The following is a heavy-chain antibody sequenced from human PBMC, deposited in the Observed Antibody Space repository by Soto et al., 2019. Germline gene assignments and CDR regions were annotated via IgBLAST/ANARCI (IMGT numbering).Heavy chain of an antibody. CDR3: ARGPRNWGVDY. D-gene: IGHD7-27*01. V-gene: IGHV1-8*01. J-gene: IGHJ4*02. CDR2: MNPNSGNT. CDR1: GYTFTSYD. Sequence: QVQLVQSGAEVKKPGASVKVSCKAAGYTFTSYDINWVRQATGQDFEWMGWMNPNSGNTAYAQKCEGXXTXTMXSAKSTAFMELSSLTSEDKAVYYCARGPRNWGVDYWGQGTLVTVSS.